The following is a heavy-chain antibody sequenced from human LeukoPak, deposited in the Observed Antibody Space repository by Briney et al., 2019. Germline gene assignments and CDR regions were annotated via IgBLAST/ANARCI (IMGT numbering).Heavy chain of an antibody. D-gene: IGHD5-18*01. CDR3: VREARGYHYTYFDY. Sequence: GGSLRLSCTASGFTLGGHDKHWFRQTTGDGLEWVAAVSAGHHAFYAGSVKGRFTVSREDAKNSLYLQMNSLRAGDMAVYYCVREARGYHYTYFDYWGQGSLVTVSS. J-gene: IGHJ4*02. V-gene: IGHV3-13*01. CDR1: GFTLGGHD. CDR2: VSAGHHA.